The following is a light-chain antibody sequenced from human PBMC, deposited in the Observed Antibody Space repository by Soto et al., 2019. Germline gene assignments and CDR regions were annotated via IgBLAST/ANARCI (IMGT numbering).Light chain of an antibody. Sequence: DIQMTQSPSTLSASVGDRVTITCRASQSLGTWLAWYQHKTGKAPKLLIYKASSLQSGVTSRFRGGGAGTEVTLTIISLQPDDFSSYYCLQYKTYPPRFGGGTKVEIK. V-gene: IGKV1-5*03. CDR1: QSLGTW. CDR3: LQYKTYPPR. CDR2: KAS. J-gene: IGKJ4*01.